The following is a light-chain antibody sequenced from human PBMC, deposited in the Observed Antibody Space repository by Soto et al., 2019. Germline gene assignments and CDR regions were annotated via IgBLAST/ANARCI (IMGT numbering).Light chain of an antibody. V-gene: IGKV1-5*01. CDR1: QSVSAW. CDR2: DAS. CDR3: QQYNNFPGT. J-gene: IGKJ1*01. Sequence: DIQMTQSPSTLSASVVDRITITCRASQSVSAWVAWYQQKPGKAPKVVIYDASSLESGVPSRFAGSRSGTEFTLTINSLQPDDFATYYCQQYNNFPGTFGQGTKVDIK.